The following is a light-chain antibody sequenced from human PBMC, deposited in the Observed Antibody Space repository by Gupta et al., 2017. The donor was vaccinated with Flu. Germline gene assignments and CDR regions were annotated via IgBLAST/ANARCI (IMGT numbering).Light chain of an antibody. J-gene: IGKJ4*01. V-gene: IGKV6-21*01. CDR3: QQSSRLPLT. CDR2: YAS. Sequence: EILLTQSPDFQSVTPEEKVTITCRASQNIGSSLHWYQQKPGQSPKPLIKYASQSFSGVPSRFSGSGSGTNFTLTINSLEAEDAATYYCQQSSRLPLTFGGGTKVEIK. CDR1: QNIGSS.